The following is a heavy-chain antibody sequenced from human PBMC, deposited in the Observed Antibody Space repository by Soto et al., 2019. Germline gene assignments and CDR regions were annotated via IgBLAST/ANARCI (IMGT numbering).Heavy chain of an antibody. CDR1: GGSINTDYW. CDR3: ARGFDYRWVY. J-gene: IGHJ4*02. V-gene: IGHV4-4*02. D-gene: IGHD3-16*01. Sequence: SETLSLTCAVSGGSINTDYWWSWVRQSPGKGLEWIGEIHHSVGTNYIQSLKSRVTMSLDKSNNQLSLKLSSVTAADTAVYHFARGFDYRWVYWGPGTLVTVSS. CDR2: IHHSVGT.